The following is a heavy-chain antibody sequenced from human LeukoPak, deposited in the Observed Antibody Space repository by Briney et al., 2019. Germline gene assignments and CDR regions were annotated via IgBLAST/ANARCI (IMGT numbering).Heavy chain of an antibody. J-gene: IGHJ3*02. CDR1: DFTFSNYW. V-gene: IGHV3-7*03. CDR3: ARSRGIPDAFDM. D-gene: IGHD2-21*01. CDR2: LKQDGSEI. Sequence: GGSLRLSCAASDFTFSNYWMSWVRQAPGKGLEWVGNLKQDGSEIYYLDSVKGRFTISRDNAKKSLYLQMNSLRAEDTAVYYCARSRGIPDAFDMWGLGTMVTVSS.